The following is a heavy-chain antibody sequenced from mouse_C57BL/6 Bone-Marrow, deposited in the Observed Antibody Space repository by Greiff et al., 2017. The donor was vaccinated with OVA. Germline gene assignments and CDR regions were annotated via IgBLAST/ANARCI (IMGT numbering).Heavy chain of an antibody. J-gene: IGHJ2*01. V-gene: IGHV5-4*01. CDR3: ARDHYGSSC. D-gene: IGHD1-1*01. CDR1: GFTFSSYA. Sequence: EVKLVESGGGLVKPGGSLKLSCAASGFTFSSYAMSWVRQTPEKRLEWVATISDGGSYTYYPDNVKGRFTISRDNAKNNLYLQMSHLKSEDTAMYHCARDHYGSSCWGQGTTLTVSS. CDR2: ISDGGSYT.